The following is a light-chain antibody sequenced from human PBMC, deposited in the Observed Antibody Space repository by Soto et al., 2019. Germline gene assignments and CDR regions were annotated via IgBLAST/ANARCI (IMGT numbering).Light chain of an antibody. CDR2: GAS. Sequence: ETLMTQSPATLSVSPGERATLSCRASQSVNNNLAWYQQKLGQAPRVLIYGASTRATGIPARFSGSGSGTEFILTITSLQSEDFAVYYCQQYYTWPWTFGQGTKVEFK. V-gene: IGKV3-15*01. CDR1: QSVNNN. CDR3: QQYYTWPWT. J-gene: IGKJ1*01.